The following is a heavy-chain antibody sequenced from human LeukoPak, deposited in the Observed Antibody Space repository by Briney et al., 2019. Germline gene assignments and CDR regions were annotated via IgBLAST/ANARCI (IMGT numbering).Heavy chain of an antibody. CDR1: GFTFSSYG. V-gene: IGHV3-30*03. J-gene: IGHJ4*02. Sequence: GGSLRLSCAASGFTFSSYGMHWVRQAPGKGLEWVAVISYDGSNKYYADSVKGRFTISRDNSKNTLYLQMNSLRAEDTAVYYCASGAAAGTFSIGYWGQGTLLTVSS. CDR2: ISYDGSNK. CDR3: ASGAAAGTFSIGY. D-gene: IGHD6-13*01.